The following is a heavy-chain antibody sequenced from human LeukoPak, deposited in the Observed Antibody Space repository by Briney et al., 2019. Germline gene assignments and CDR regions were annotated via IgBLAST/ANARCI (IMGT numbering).Heavy chain of an antibody. CDR1: GFTYSSYG. Sequence: PGGSLRLSCAASGFTYSSYGMSWVRQAPGKGLEWVSAISGSDGSTYYADSVKGRFTISRDNSKNTLYLQMNSLRAEDTAVYYCAKVNTAMVVDYWGQGTLVTVSS. CDR2: ISGSDGST. D-gene: IGHD5-18*01. J-gene: IGHJ4*02. V-gene: IGHV3-23*01. CDR3: AKVNTAMVVDY.